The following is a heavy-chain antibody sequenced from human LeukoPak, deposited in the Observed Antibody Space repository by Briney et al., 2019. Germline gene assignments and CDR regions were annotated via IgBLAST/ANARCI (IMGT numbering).Heavy chain of an antibody. CDR2: IYYSGST. CDR3: ARGPPFSSSSPLYYYYGMDV. D-gene: IGHD6-6*01. Sequence: SQTLSLTCTVSGGSISSGDYYWSWIRQPPGNGLEWIGYIYYSGSTYYNPSLKSRVTISVDTSKNQFSLKLSSVTAADTAVYYCARGPPFSSSSPLYYYYGMDVWGQGTTVTVSS. CDR1: GGSISSGDYY. J-gene: IGHJ6*02. V-gene: IGHV4-30-4*01.